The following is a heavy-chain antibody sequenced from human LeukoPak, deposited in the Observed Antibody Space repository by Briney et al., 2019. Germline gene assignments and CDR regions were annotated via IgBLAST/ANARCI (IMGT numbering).Heavy chain of an antibody. CDR2: IIPFFGTA. V-gene: IGHV1-69*13. CDR3: ARVWVTPYYYYGMDV. Sequence: SVKVSCKASGGTFSSYAISWVRQAPGQGLEWMGGIIPFFGTANYAQKFQGRVTITADESTSTAYMELSSLRSEDTAVYYCARVWVTPYYYYGMDVWGQGTTVTVSS. D-gene: IGHD3-16*01. CDR1: GGTFSSYA. J-gene: IGHJ6*02.